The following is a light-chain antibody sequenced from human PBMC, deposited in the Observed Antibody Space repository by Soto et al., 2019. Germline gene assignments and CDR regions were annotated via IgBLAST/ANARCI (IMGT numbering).Light chain of an antibody. CDR3: QQRSNWPFLT. CDR2: YAS. J-gene: IGKJ4*01. CDR1: QTVSRY. Sequence: VLTQYPATMSLSPGERATLSCRASQTVSRYLAWYQQKPGHAPRLLIYYASNRAAGVPARFSGSGSGTDYTLTISSLEPEDFAVYYCQQRSNWPFLTFAGGTKVEI. V-gene: IGKV3-11*01.